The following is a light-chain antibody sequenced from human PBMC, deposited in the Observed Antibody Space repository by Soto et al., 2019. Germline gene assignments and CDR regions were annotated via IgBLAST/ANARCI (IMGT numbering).Light chain of an antibody. CDR2: WAS. CDR1: QSVLYSSNNKNY. CDR3: QQYYRPLT. J-gene: IGKJ1*01. Sequence: DIVMTQSPDSLAVSLGERATINCKSSQSVLYSSNNKNYLAWYQQKPGQPPKLRIYWASTRESGVPDRFSGGGSGTDFTLTLSSLRAEDLAVYYWQQYYRPLTFGQGTNVEIK. V-gene: IGKV4-1*01.